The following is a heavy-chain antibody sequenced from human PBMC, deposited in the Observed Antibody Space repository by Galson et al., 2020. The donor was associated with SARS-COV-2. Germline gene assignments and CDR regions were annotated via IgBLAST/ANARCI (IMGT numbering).Heavy chain of an antibody. V-gene: IGHV3-48*04. CDR1: GFTFSSYS. CDR3: ARESGWDSFDY. J-gene: IGHJ4*02. CDR2: ISSSSSTI. Sequence: GESLKISCAASGFTFSSYSMHWVRQAPGKGLEWVSYISSSSSTIYYADSVKGRFTISRDNAKNSLYLQMNSLRAEDTAVYYCARESGWDSFDYWGQGTLVTVSS. D-gene: IGHD6-19*01.